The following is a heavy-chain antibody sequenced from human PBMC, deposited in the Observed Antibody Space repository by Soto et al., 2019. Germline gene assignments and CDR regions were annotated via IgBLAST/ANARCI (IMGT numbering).Heavy chain of an antibody. CDR1: GFTISGKKY. J-gene: IGHJ3*01. CDR3: ATWHEREHAYDV. Sequence: DVQLVESGGGLIQPGESLRLSCGAFGFTISGKKYVAWVRQAPGKGLEWVSALYDIDGSFYADSVKGRFTTSSDSSKTTVYLQMNDLRPDDTAVYYCATWHEREHAYDVWGLGTPVTVSS. CDR2: LYDIDGS. D-gene: IGHD1-1*01. V-gene: IGHV3-53*01.